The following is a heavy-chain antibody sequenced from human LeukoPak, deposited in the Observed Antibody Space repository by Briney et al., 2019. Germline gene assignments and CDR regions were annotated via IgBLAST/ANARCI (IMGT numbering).Heavy chain of an antibody. CDR3: VKSRRVGANQRGLFDY. J-gene: IGHJ4*02. V-gene: IGHV3-23*01. D-gene: IGHD1-26*01. Sequence: PGGSLRPSCAGSGFTFSNYVMTWVRQAPGKGLEWVSSVSGSGRNTFYPDSVEGRFTISRDNSKNTVYLQMNSLRADDTAVYYCVKSRRVGANQRGLFDYWGQGTLVTVSP. CDR2: VSGSGRNT. CDR1: GFTFSNYV.